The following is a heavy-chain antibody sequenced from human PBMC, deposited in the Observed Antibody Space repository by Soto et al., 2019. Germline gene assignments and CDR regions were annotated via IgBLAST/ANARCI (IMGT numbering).Heavy chain of an antibody. CDR3: ARGDYGDYVFDP. V-gene: IGHV1-69*13. J-gene: IGHJ5*02. CDR2: IIPIFGTA. D-gene: IGHD4-17*01. Sequence: ASVKVSCKASGGTFSSYAISWVRQAPGQGLEWMGGIIPIFGTANYAQKFQGRVTITADESTSTAYMELSSLRSEDTAVYYCARGDYGDYVFDPWGQGTLVTVSS. CDR1: GGTFSSYA.